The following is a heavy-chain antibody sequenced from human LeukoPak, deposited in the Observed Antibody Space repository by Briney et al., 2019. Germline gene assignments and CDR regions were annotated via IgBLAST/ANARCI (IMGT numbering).Heavy chain of an antibody. CDR2: ISGSGGST. CDR3: ARDSGGSSPFDY. D-gene: IGHD4-23*01. V-gene: IGHV3-23*01. Sequence: GGSLRLSCAASGFTFSSYAMSWVRQAPGKGLEWVSAISGSGGSTYYADSLRGRFIISRDNAKTSLYLQMTSLRAEDTAVYYCARDSGGSSPFDYWGQGTLVTVSS. J-gene: IGHJ4*02. CDR1: GFTFSSYA.